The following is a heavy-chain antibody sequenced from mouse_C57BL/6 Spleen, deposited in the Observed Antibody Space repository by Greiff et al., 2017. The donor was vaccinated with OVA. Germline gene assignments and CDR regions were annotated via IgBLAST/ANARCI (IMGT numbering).Heavy chain of an antibody. J-gene: IGHJ4*01. CDR1: GYTFTSYW. D-gene: IGHD2-2*01. CDR3: ARLRGLRRQGYYYAMDY. CDR2: IDPNSGGT. Sequence: QVQLQQPGAELVKPGASVKLSCKASGYTFTSYWMHWVKQRPGRGLEWIGRIDPNSGGTKYNEKFKSKATLAVDKPSSTAYMQLSSLTSEDSAVYYGARLRGLRRQGYYYAMDYWGQGTSVTVSS. V-gene: IGHV1-72*01.